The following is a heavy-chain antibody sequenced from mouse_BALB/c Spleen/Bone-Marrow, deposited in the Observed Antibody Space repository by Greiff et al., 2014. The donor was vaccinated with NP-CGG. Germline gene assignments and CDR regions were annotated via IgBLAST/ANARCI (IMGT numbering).Heavy chain of an antibody. Sequence: VQLQQSGAELVRPGALVKLSCKASGFNIKDYYMHWVIQRPEQGLEWIGWIDPENGNTIYAPKFQGKASITADTSSNTAYLQLSSLTSEDTAFYYCARRYGSSFDYWGQGTPLTVSS. CDR3: ARRYGSSFDY. D-gene: IGHD1-1*01. CDR1: GFNIKDYY. J-gene: IGHJ2*01. CDR2: IDPENGNT. V-gene: IGHV14-1*02.